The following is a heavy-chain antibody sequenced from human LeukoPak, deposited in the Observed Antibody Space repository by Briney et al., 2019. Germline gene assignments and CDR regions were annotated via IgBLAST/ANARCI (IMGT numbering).Heavy chain of an antibody. J-gene: IGHJ4*02. V-gene: IGHV4-38-2*02. CDR1: GYSISSGYY. D-gene: IGHD2-15*01. CDR2: IFHSGST. Sequence: SETLSLTCTVSGYSISSGYYWGWIRQPPGKGLEWIGSIFHSGSTYYNPSLESRVTISVDTSKNQFSLKLSSVTAADTAVYYCARDVARYCSSGSCYDGKIAVAGTGAVVYYWGQGTLVTVSS. CDR3: ARDVARYCSSGSCYDGKIAVAGTGAVVYY.